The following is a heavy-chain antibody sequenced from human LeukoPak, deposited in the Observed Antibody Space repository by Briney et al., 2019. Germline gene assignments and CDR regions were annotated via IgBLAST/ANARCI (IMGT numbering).Heavy chain of an antibody. CDR3: ARGGGSAYCGGDCYPFDY. CDR1: GFTFSSYG. J-gene: IGHJ4*02. D-gene: IGHD2-21*02. V-gene: IGHV3-33*01. Sequence: GGSLRLSCAASGFTFSSYGMHGVRQAPGKGREWVAVIWYDGSNKYYADSVKGRFTISRDNSKNTLYLQMNSLRAEDTAVYYCARGGGSAYCGGDCYPFDYWGQGTLVTVSS. CDR2: IWYDGSNK.